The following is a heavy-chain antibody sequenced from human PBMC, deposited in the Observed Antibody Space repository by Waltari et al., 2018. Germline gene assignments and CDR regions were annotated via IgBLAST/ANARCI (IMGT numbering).Heavy chain of an antibody. V-gene: IGHV3-33*06. CDR2: VWYDGTNK. CDR3: AKGRSYDSSGYYYGD. Sequence: QVQLVESGGGVVQPGRSLRLSCAASGFKFSSFGMHWVRQAPGKGLEWVAVVWYDGTNKYYADSVKGRFTISRDNSKNTLNLQMNSLRVEDTAVYYCAKGRSYDSSGYYYGDWGQGTLVTVSS. J-gene: IGHJ4*02. CDR1: GFKFSSFG. D-gene: IGHD3-22*01.